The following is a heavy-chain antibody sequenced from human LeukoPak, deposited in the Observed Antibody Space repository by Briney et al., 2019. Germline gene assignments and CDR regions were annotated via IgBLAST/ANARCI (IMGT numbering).Heavy chain of an antibody. CDR3: AKDFGLGYDFWSGYPTFGY. CDR1: GFTFSSYS. D-gene: IGHD3-3*01. V-gene: IGHV3-48*01. J-gene: IGHJ4*02. Sequence: GGSLRLSCAASGFTFSSYSMNWVRQAPGKGLEWVSYISSSSSTIYYADSVKGRFTISRDNSKNTLYLQMNSLRAEDTAVYYCAKDFGLGYDFWSGYPTFGYWGQGTLVTVSS. CDR2: ISSSSSTI.